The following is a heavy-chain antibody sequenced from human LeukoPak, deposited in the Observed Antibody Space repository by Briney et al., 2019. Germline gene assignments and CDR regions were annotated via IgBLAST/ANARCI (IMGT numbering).Heavy chain of an antibody. CDR3: ARLPGVTSYVDY. Sequence: GESLKISCTGFGYSFTTYWIGWVPQMPGKGLEWVGIIYPSDSDTRYSPSFQGQVTISADKSITTAYLQWSSLKASDTAIYYCARLPGVTSYVDYWGQGTLVTVSS. CDR1: GYSFTTYW. CDR2: IYPSDSDT. D-gene: IGHD1-20*01. J-gene: IGHJ4*02. V-gene: IGHV5-51*01.